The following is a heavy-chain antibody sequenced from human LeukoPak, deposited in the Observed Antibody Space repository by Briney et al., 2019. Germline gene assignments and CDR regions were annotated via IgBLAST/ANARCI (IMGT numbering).Heavy chain of an antibody. CDR2: ISSNGGST. J-gene: IGHJ4*02. Sequence: GGSLRLSCSASGFTFSSYAMHWVRQAPGKGLEYVSAISSNGGSTYCADSVKGRFTISRDNSKNTLYLQMSSLRAEDTAVYYCVKDTYGSGSYYNPGGYFDYWGQGTLVTVSS. V-gene: IGHV3-64D*06. CDR3: VKDTYGSGSYYNPGGYFDY. CDR1: GFTFSSYA. D-gene: IGHD3-10*01.